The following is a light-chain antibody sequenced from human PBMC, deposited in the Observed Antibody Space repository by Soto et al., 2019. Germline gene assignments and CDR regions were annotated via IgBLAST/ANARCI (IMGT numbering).Light chain of an antibody. V-gene: IGKV3-20*01. CDR3: QQYNNWPPGK. J-gene: IGKJ1*01. CDR2: GAS. CDR1: QSVSSSY. Sequence: EIVLTQSPGTLSLSPGERATLSCRASQSVSSSYLAWYQQKPGQAPRLLIYGASSRATGIPDRFSGSGSGTDFTLTISSLQSEDFAVYYCQQYNNWPPGKFGQGTKVDIK.